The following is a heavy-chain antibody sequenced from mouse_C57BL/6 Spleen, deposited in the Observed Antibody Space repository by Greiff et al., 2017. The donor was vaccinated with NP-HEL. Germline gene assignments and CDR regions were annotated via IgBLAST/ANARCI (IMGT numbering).Heavy chain of an antibody. J-gene: IGHJ2*01. CDR1: GYAFSSYW. V-gene: IGHV1-80*01. Sequence: VQLQESGAELVKPGASVKISCKASGYAFSSYWMNWVKQRPGKGLEWIGQIYPGDGDTNYNGKFKGKATLTADKSSSTAYMQLSSLTSEDSAVYFWASGGGYDYFDYWGQGTTLTVSS. CDR2: IYPGDGDT. CDR3: ASGGGYDYFDY. D-gene: IGHD2-2*01.